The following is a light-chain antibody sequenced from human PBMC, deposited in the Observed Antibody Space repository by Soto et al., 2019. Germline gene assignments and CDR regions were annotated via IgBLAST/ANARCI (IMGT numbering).Light chain of an antibody. V-gene: IGKV1-5*01. CDR1: QSISDW. J-gene: IGKJ2*01. CDR3: QQYNSHSRYT. CDR2: DAS. Sequence: DIQMTQSPSTLSASVGDRVTITCRASQSISDWLAWYQQKPGKAPKLLIYDASGLESGVPSRFSGSGSGTEFTLTISSLQPDDFATYYCQQYNSHSRYTFGQGTKLEIK.